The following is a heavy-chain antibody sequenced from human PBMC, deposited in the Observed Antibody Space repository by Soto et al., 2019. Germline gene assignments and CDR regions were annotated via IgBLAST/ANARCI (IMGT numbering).Heavy chain of an antibody. D-gene: IGHD1-26*01. Sequence: EVQLVESGGGLVQPGWSRRLSCAAAGFTFSICWMHWVRQAPGKGLEWVSRINGDGSSTSNADPVKGRFTISRDNAKNTLYLEMNSLRAEDTAVYYCARESMWAPDYWGQGTLVAVSS. CDR3: ARESMWAPDY. CDR2: INGDGSST. V-gene: IGHV3-74*01. CDR1: GFTFSICW. J-gene: IGHJ4*02.